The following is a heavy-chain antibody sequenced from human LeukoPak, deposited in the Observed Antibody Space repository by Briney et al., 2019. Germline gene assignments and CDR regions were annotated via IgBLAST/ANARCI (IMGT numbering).Heavy chain of an antibody. CDR1: GYTFTSFG. D-gene: IGHD6-13*01. CDR2: INPSGGST. J-gene: IGHJ4*02. V-gene: IGHV1-46*01. CDR3: ARAIAAAGPYYFDY. Sequence: ASVKVSCKASGYTFTSFGISWVRQAPGQGLEWMGIINPSGGSTSYAQKFQGRVTMTGDTSTSTVYMELSSLRSEDTAVYYCARAIAAAGPYYFDYWGQGTLVTVSS.